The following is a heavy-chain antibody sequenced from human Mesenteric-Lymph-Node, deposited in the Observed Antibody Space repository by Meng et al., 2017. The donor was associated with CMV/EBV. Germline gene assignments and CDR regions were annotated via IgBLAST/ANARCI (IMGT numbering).Heavy chain of an antibody. CDR2: ISYDGSNK. J-gene: IGHJ4*02. Sequence: SCAASGCTFSSYGMHWVRQATGKGLEWVAVISYDGSNKYYADSVKGRFTISRDNSKNTLYLQMNSLRAEDTAVYYCAKDFGDSYGVDYWGQGTLVTVSS. V-gene: IGHV3-30*18. D-gene: IGHD5-18*01. CDR1: GCTFSSYG. CDR3: AKDFGDSYGVDY.